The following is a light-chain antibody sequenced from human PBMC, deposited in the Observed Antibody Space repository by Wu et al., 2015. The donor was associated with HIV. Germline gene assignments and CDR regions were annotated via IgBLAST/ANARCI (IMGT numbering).Light chain of an antibody. Sequence: EIVLTQSPATLSLSPGERVTLSCRASQSISSYLAWFQQKPGQAPRLLIYDASNRATGIPARFSGSGSATDFTLTISSLEPEDVGTYYCQRYATFGPGTRLDMK. CDR3: QRYAT. CDR2: DAS. CDR1: QSISSY. J-gene: IGKJ5*01. V-gene: IGKV3-11*01.